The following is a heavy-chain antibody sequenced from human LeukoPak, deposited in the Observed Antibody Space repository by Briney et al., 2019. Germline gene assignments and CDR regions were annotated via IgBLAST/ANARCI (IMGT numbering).Heavy chain of an antibody. CDR1: GYTFTSYD. J-gene: IGHJ3*02. V-gene: IGHV1-8*01. D-gene: IGHD5-18*01. CDR3: ARDTSRAFDI. Sequence: EASVQVSCKAPGYTFTSYDINWVRQATGQGLERMGWMNPNSGNTGYAQKFQGRVTMTRNTSISTAYMELSSLRSEDTAVYYCARDTSRAFDIWGQGTMVTVSP. CDR2: MNPNSGNT.